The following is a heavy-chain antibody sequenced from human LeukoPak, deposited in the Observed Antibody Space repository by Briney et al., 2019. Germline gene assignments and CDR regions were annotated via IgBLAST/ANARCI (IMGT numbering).Heavy chain of an antibody. D-gene: IGHD3-22*01. CDR1: GGSISSGGYY. J-gene: IGHJ4*02. CDR2: VYYSGST. V-gene: IGHV4-31*03. CDR3: ARLHYYDSSGYLNYFDY. Sequence: SETLSLTCTVSGGSISSGGYYLSWIRQHPGKGLEWIAYVYYSGSTYYNPPLKSRVTISVDTSKNQFSLKLSSVTAADTAVYYCARLHYYDSSGYLNYFDYWGQGTLVTVPS.